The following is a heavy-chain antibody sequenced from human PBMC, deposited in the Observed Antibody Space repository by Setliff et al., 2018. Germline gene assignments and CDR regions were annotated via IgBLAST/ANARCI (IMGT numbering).Heavy chain of an antibody. D-gene: IGHD6-25*01. CDR3: ARSAANGGHDPFDI. V-gene: IGHV3-21*01. J-gene: IGHJ3*02. Sequence: GESLKISCAASGLPFSISSMHWVRQTPGKGLEWVSSISDSSFHIYYRDSVRGRFTISRDNAKNSLYLQMNSLRADDTAVYYCARSAANGGHDPFDIWGQGTMVTVSS. CDR1: GLPFSISS. CDR2: ISDSSFHI.